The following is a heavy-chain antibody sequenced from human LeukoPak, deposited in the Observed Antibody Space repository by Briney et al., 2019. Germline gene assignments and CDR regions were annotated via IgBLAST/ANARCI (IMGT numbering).Heavy chain of an antibody. CDR2: ISSSGGST. J-gene: IGHJ6*03. CDR3: AKDPRDGYTYYYYYYMDV. Sequence: PGGSLRLSCVASGLTFSSYAMTWVRQAPGKGLEWLSAISSSGGSTYYADSVKGRLTISRDNSKNTLFLQMDNLRVEDTAVYYCAKDPRDGYTYYYYYYMDVWGTGTTVTVSS. CDR1: GLTFSSYA. D-gene: IGHD5-24*01. V-gene: IGHV3-23*01.